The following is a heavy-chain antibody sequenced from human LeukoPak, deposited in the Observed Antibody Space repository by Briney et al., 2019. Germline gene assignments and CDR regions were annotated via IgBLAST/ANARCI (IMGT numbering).Heavy chain of an antibody. D-gene: IGHD3-22*01. CDR1: GYTFTSYG. Sequence: ASVKVSCKASGYTFTSYGISWVRQAPGQGLEWMGWISAYNGNTNYAQKLQGRGTMTTDPSTSTAYMELRSLRSDDTAVYYCARGAIEDYYDSSGYQSSLYYFDYWGQGTLVTVSS. CDR2: ISAYNGNT. V-gene: IGHV1-18*01. J-gene: IGHJ4*02. CDR3: ARGAIEDYYDSSGYQSSLYYFDY.